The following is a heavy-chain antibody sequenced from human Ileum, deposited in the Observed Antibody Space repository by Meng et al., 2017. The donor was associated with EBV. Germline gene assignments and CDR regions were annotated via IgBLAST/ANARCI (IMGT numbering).Heavy chain of an antibody. CDR1: GGSISSYY. Sequence: QVLLQGSGPGLVKPSETLSLSCTVSGGSISSYYWSWIRQPPGKGLEWIGYIYYSGSTNYNPSLKSRVTMSVDTSKNQFSLKLSSVTAADTAVYYCAKNRINMLDWGQGTLVTVSS. J-gene: IGHJ4*02. D-gene: IGHD3-10*02. CDR2: IYYSGST. V-gene: IGHV4-59*01. CDR3: AKNRINMLD.